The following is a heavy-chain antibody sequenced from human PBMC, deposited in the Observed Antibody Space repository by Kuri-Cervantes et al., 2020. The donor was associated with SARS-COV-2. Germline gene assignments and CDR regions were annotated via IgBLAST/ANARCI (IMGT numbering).Heavy chain of an antibody. CDR1: GSTFGDYA. CDR2: IRGKAYGGTT. CDR3: TRNDFWSGHYFDY. Sequence: GGSLRLSCTASGSTFGDYAMSWVRQAPGKGLEWVGFIRGKAYGGTTEYAASVKSRFTISRDDSKSIAYLQMNGLKTEDTAVYYCTRNDFWSGHYFDYWGQGTLVTVSS. V-gene: IGHV3-49*04. D-gene: IGHD3-3*01. J-gene: IGHJ4*02.